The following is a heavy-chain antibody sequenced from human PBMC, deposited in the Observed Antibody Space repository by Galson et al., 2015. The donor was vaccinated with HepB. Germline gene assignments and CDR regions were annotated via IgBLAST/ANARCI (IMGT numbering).Heavy chain of an antibody. V-gene: IGHV3-66*01. CDR1: GFSISTNS. J-gene: IGHJ3*02. CDR3: TRDPVVRGVHLDAFDI. CDR2: FYSGAST. D-gene: IGHD3-10*01. Sequence: SLRLSCAASGFSISTNSMSWVRQLPGKGLEWVSSFYSGASTYYADSVKGRFAISRDTSKNTLYLQMNSLRAEDTAVYYCTRDPVVRGVHLDAFDIWGQGTMVTVSS.